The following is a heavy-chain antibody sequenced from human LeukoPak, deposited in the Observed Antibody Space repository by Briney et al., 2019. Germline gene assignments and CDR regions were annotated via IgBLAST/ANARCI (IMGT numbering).Heavy chain of an antibody. CDR3: ARDAVYSSGWYLDY. CDR1: GFTFSSYA. J-gene: IGHJ4*02. Sequence: QPGGSLRLSCAASGFTFSSYAMHWVRQAPGKGLEWVAVISYDGSNKYYADSVKGRFTISRDNSKNTLYLQMNSLRAEDTAVYYCARDAVYSSGWYLDYWGQGTLVTVSS. D-gene: IGHD6-19*01. V-gene: IGHV3-30-3*01. CDR2: ISYDGSNK.